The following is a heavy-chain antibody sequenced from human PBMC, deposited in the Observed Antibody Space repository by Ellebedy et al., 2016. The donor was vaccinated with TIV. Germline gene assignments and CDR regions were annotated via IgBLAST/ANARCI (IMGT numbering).Heavy chain of an antibody. D-gene: IGHD3-10*01. CDR3: AKASVSSGSYYSDY. Sequence: GESLKISCAASGFTSSSYAMSWVRQAPGKGLEWVSAISGSGGSTYYADSVKGRFTISRDNSKNTLFLQMNSLRAEDTAVYYCAKASVSSGSYYSDYWGQGTLVTVSS. CDR2: ISGSGGST. V-gene: IGHV3-23*01. J-gene: IGHJ4*02. CDR1: GFTSSSYA.